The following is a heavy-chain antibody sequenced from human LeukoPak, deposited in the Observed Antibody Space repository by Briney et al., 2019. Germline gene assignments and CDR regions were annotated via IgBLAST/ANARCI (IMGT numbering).Heavy chain of an antibody. CDR2: IYSGGST. D-gene: IGHD4-17*01. CDR3: AREQAGRLRYYYYYMDV. Sequence: GGSLRLSCAASGFTVSINYMSWVRQAPGKGLEWVSVIYSGGSTYYADSVKGRFTISRDNSKNTLYLQMNSPRAEDTAVYYCAREQAGRLRYYYYYMDVWGKGITVTVSS. J-gene: IGHJ6*03. CDR1: GFTVSINY. V-gene: IGHV3-53*01.